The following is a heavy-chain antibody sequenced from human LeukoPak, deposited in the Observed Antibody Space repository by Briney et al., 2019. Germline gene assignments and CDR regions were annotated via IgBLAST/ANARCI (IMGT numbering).Heavy chain of an antibody. CDR2: IYYSGST. D-gene: IGHD6-6*01. CDR1: GHSINSGYH. V-gene: IGHV4-38-2*01. J-gene: IGHJ6*03. CDR3: AKLVSSIAALARYYYYMDV. Sequence: TSETLPLTCAVSGHSINSGYHWGWIRQPPGKGLEWIGSIYYSGSTYYNPSLKSRVTISVDTSKNQFSLKLSSVTAADTAVYYCAKLVSSIAALARYYYYMDVWGKGTTVTVSS.